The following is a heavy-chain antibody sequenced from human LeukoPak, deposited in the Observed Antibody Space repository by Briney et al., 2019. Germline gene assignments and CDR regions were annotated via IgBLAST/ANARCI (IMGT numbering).Heavy chain of an antibody. D-gene: IGHD2-2*01. J-gene: IGHJ5*02. V-gene: IGHV1-2*02. Sequence: ASVKVSCKASGYTFTGYYMHWVRQAPGQGLEWMGWINPNSGDTNYAQKFQGRVTMTRDTSISTAYMELSRLRSDDTAVYYCARDPSDIVVVPAAAYNWFDPWGQGTLVTVSS. CDR1: GYTFTGYY. CDR3: ARDPSDIVVVPAAAYNWFDP. CDR2: INPNSGDT.